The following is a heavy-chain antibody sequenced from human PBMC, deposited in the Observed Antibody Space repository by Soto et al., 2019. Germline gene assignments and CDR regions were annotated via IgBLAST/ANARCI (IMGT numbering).Heavy chain of an antibody. J-gene: IGHJ6*04. CDR3: GRDRRGQIVALY. D-gene: IGHD5-12*01. CDR1: GYTFTGHY. Sequence: ASVKVSCKASGYTFTGHYIHWVRQAPEQGPEWMGEIGPDSGATRYAQRFQGRVTMTRDMSITTVYVELNNLSPDDTAVYYCGRDRRGQIVALYRGKRTPVIASS. V-gene: IGHV1-2*02. CDR2: IGPDSGAT.